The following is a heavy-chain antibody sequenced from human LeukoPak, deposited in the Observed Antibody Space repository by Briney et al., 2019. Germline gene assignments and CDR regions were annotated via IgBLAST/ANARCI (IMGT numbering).Heavy chain of an antibody. CDR3: ARDPPRYCSSTSCSPNWFDP. Sequence: ASVTVSSKASGYTFTSYGIGWVRHAPGRGLEWMGCISAYNGNTNYAQKLQGRVTMTTDTSTSTAYMELRSLRSDDTAVYYCARDPPRYCSSTSCSPNWFDPWGQGTLVTVSS. J-gene: IGHJ5*02. V-gene: IGHV1-18*04. CDR1: GYTFTSYG. CDR2: ISAYNGNT. D-gene: IGHD2-2*01.